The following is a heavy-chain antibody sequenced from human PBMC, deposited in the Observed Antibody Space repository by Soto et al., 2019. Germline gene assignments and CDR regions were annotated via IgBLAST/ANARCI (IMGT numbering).Heavy chain of an antibody. CDR3: ASRGPTWRCDP. D-gene: IGHD3-3*01. CDR1: GGSISSTNW. CDR2: IYRSGST. V-gene: IGHV4-4*02. J-gene: IGHJ5*02. Sequence: QVQLQESGPGLLKPSGTLALHCAVSGGSISSTNWWSWVRQPPGQGLEWIGEIYRSGSTNYNPSLKSPVTTSLDKSNNQFSLKLTSVPAADTAVYYCASRGPTWRCDPWGQGTLVTVSS.